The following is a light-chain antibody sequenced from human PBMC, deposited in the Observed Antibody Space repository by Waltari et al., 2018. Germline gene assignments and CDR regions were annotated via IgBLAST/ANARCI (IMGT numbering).Light chain of an antibody. CDR1: TSNIGTNT. V-gene: IGLV1-44*01. Sequence: QSVLTQPPSTSGTPGQTVTISCSGSTSNIGTNTVTWYQLLPGTAPKTVIFANSDRPSGVPDRFSASKSGTSASLVISGLQSEDEADYFCATWDDSLSGRVFGGGTKVTVL. CDR2: ANS. CDR3: ATWDDSLSGRV. J-gene: IGLJ3*02.